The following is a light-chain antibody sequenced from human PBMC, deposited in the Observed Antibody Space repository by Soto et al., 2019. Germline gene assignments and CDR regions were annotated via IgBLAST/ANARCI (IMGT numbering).Light chain of an antibody. J-gene: IGKJ1*01. CDR3: QQYYSYPRT. CDR2: AAS. Sequence: AIRMTQSPSSFSASTGDRITITCRASQGISSYLAWYKQKPGKAPKLLIYAASTLQSGVPSRFSGSGTGTVFIFSISCLQSEDFATYYCQQYYSYPRTFGQGTKVDIK. CDR1: QGISSY. V-gene: IGKV1-8*01.